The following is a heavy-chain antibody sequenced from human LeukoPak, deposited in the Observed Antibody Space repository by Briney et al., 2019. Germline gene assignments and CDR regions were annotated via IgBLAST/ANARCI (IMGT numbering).Heavy chain of an antibody. CDR3: ARGFTHYYDSTPGY. D-gene: IGHD3-22*01. Sequence: PGGSLRLSCAASGFTFSSYGMHWVRQAPGKGLEWVAVIWYDGSNKYYADSVKGRFTISRDNSKNTLYLQMNSLRAEDTAVYYCARGFTHYYDSTPGYWGQGTLATVSS. J-gene: IGHJ4*02. V-gene: IGHV3-33*01. CDR2: IWYDGSNK. CDR1: GFTFSSYG.